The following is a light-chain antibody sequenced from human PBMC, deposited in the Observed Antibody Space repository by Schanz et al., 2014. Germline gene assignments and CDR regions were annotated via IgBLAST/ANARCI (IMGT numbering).Light chain of an antibody. J-gene: IGKJ2*01. V-gene: IGKV3-11*01. CDR1: QGVSSN. CDR2: DVS. Sequence: EIVLTQSPATLSLSPGERATLSCRASQGVSSNLAWYQQKPGQAPRPLIYDVSNRATGIPARFSGRGSGTDFTLTISSLEPEDLAVYYCHKRANWPRTFGQGTKLEIK. CDR3: HKRANWPRT.